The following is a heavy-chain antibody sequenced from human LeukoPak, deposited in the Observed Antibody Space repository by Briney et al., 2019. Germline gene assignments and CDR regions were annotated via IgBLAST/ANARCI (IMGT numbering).Heavy chain of an antibody. J-gene: IGHJ4*02. CDR1: GYTFTSYG. Sequence: ASVKVSCKASGYTFTSYGISWVRQAPGQGHEWMGWISAYNGNTNYAQKLQGRVTMTTDTSTSTAYMELRSLRSDDTAVYYCARVNGDYEKTYYFDYWGQGTLVTVSS. CDR3: ARVNGDYEKTYYFDY. D-gene: IGHD4-17*01. V-gene: IGHV1-18*01. CDR2: ISAYNGNT.